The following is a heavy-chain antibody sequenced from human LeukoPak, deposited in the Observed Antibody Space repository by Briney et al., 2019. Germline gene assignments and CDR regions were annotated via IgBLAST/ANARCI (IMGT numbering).Heavy chain of an antibody. V-gene: IGHV3-23*01. CDR1: GFTFSSYA. CDR2: ISGSGGST. CDR3: AKMINYYGSGSPGDWFDP. J-gene: IGHJ5*02. D-gene: IGHD3-10*01. Sequence: PSGGSLRLSCAASGFTFSSYAMSWVRQAPGKGLEWVSAISGSGGSTYYADSVKGRFTISRDNSKNTLYLQMNSLRAEDTAVYYCAKMINYYGSGSPGDWFDPWGQGTLVTVSS.